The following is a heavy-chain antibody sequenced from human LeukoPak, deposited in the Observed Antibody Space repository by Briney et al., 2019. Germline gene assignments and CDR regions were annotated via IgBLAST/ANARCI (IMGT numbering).Heavy chain of an antibody. CDR2: ISGDGGST. D-gene: IGHD5-24*01. Sequence: GGSLRLACAASGFTFDDYAMHWVRQAPGKGLEWVSLISGDGGSTYYADSVKGRFTISRDNSKNTLYLQMNSLRAEDTAVYYCARALLVRNGYNYSPNYFDYWGQGTLVTVSS. CDR1: GFTFDDYA. V-gene: IGHV3-43*02. J-gene: IGHJ4*02. CDR3: ARALLVRNGYNYSPNYFDY.